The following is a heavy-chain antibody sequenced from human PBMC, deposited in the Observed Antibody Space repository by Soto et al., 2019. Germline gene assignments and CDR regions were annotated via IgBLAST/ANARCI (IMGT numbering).Heavy chain of an antibody. Sequence: EVQLVESGGGLVKPGGSLRLSCAASGFTFSNAWMNWVRQAPGKGLEWVGRIKSKTDGGTTDYAAPAKGRFTISRDDSKNTLDLQMNSPKSEDTAVYYCTTEGAAATAVYYYYGMDVWGQGTTVTVSS. D-gene: IGHD6-13*01. CDR2: IKSKTDGGTT. V-gene: IGHV3-15*07. CDR1: GFTFSNAW. J-gene: IGHJ6*02. CDR3: TTEGAAATAVYYYYGMDV.